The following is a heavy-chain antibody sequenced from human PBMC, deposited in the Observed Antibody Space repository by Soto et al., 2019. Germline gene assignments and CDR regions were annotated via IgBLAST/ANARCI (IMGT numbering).Heavy chain of an antibody. D-gene: IGHD2-2*01. V-gene: IGHV3-23*01. J-gene: IGHJ3*02. CDR1: GFTFSSYA. Sequence: GGSLRLSCAASGFTFSSYAMSWVRQAPGKGLEWVSAISGSGGSTYYADSVKGRFTISRDNSKNTLYLQMNSLRAEDTAVYYCAKGSHSRGYCSSTSCLEAFDIWGQGTMVTVSS. CDR2: ISGSGGST. CDR3: AKGSHSRGYCSSTSCLEAFDI.